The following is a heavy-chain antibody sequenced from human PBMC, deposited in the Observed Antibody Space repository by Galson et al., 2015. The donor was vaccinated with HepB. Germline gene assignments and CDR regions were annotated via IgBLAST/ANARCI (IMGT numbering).Heavy chain of an antibody. CDR1: GYSFTSHW. V-gene: IGHV5-10-1*01. CDR3: ARNPNTRYYYYGMDV. CDR2: IDPSDSYT. J-gene: IGHJ6*02. Sequence: QSGAEVKKPGESLRISCKGSGYSFTSHWISWVRQMPGKGLEWMGRIDPSDSYTNYSPSFQGHVTISADKSISTAYLQWSSLKASDTAMYYCARNPNTRYYYYGMDVWGQGTTVTVSS. D-gene: IGHD2-2*02.